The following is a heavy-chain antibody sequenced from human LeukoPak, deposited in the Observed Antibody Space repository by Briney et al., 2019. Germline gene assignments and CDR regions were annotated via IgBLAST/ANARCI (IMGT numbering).Heavy chain of an antibody. CDR1: GFTFRNSW. D-gene: IGHD1-26*01. CDR3: ARALGSSSDF. CDR2: INDDGSTT. J-gene: IGHJ4*02. V-gene: IGHV3-74*01. Sequence: PGGSLRLSCAASGFTFRNSWMHWVRQAPGKGLVWVSRINDDGSTTNYADSVKGRFTISRDKAKNTLYLQMNSLSGEDTAVYYCARALGSSSDFWGQGTLVTVSS.